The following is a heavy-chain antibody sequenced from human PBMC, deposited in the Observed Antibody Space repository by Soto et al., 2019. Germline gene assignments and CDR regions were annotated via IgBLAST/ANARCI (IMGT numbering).Heavy chain of an antibody. CDR3: AAEFRYSSGWYLFSG. CDR1: GFTFTSSA. Sequence: ASVKVSCKASGFTFTSSAMQWVRQARGQRLEWIGWIVVGSGNTNYAQKFQERVTITRDMSTSTAYMELSSLRSEDTAVYYCAAEFRYSSGWYLFSGWGQGTLVTVSS. V-gene: IGHV1-58*02. J-gene: IGHJ4*02. CDR2: IVVGSGNT. D-gene: IGHD6-19*01.